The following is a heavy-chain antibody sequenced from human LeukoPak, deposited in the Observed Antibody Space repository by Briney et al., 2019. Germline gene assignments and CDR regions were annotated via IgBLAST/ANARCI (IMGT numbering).Heavy chain of an antibody. Sequence: GGSLRLSCAASGFTFSSPCMSWVRQAPGKGLEWVANIKQDGSDKYVDSVKGRFTISRDNAKNSLFLQMNSLRAEDTALYYCARDSGSYYGGIDYWGQGTLVTVSS. V-gene: IGHV3-7*05. CDR3: ARDSGSYYGGIDY. CDR2: IKQDGSDK. J-gene: IGHJ4*02. D-gene: IGHD1-26*01. CDR1: GFTFSSPC.